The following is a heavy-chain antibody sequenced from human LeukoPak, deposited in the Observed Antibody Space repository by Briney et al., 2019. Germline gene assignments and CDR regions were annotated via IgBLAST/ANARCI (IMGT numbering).Heavy chain of an antibody. V-gene: IGHV1-2*04. CDR1: GYTFTGYY. Sequence: ASVKVSCKASGYTFTGYYMHWVRQAPGQGLGWMGWINPNSGGTNYAQKFQGWVTMTRDTSISTAYMELSRLRSDDTAVYYCARSPIEMYCSSTSCYYDWFDPWGQGTLVTVSS. CDR3: ARSPIEMYCSSTSCYYDWFDP. D-gene: IGHD2-2*01. J-gene: IGHJ5*02. CDR2: INPNSGGT.